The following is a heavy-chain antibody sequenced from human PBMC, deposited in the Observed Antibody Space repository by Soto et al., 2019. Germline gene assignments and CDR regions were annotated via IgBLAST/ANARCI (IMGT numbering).Heavy chain of an antibody. CDR2: IHHSRST. Sequence: QVQLQQWGAGLLKPSETLSLTCTVYGGSFSGYYWSWIRQPPGKGLEWIGEIHHSRSTNYSPSLKSRVTISVDTSKNKFSLKLSSVTAADTAVYYCARGRGDFGDYGPFDYWGRGTLVTVSS. CDR1: GGSFSGYY. J-gene: IGHJ4*02. CDR3: ARGRGDFGDYGPFDY. D-gene: IGHD4-17*01. V-gene: IGHV4-34*01.